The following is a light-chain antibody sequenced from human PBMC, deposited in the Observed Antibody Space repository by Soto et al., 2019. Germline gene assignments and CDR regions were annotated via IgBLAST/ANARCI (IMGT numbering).Light chain of an antibody. CDR1: SGHSNYA. CDR2: LNSDGSH. CDR3: QTWGSGIVV. J-gene: IGLJ2*01. Sequence: QPVLTQSPSASASLGASVKLTCTLSSGHSNYAIAWHQQQSEKGPRYLMKLNSDGSHSKGDQIPDRFSGSSSGAESYLTISSLQSKDEADYYCQTWGSGIVVFGGGTKLTVL. V-gene: IGLV4-69*01.